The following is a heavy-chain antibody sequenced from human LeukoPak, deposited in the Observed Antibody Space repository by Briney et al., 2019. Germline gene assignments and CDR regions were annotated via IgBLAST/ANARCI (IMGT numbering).Heavy chain of an antibody. CDR3: ATGGSTRTVTSGKDWFDP. D-gene: IGHD4-17*01. Sequence: GASVKVSCKASGYTFTSYGISWVRQVPGQGLEWMGWISAYTGNTDYAQNLQGRVTMTTDTSTDTAYMELSSLRSEDTAVYYCATGGSTRTVTSGKDWFDPWGQGTLVTVSS. CDR2: ISAYTGNT. CDR1: GYTFTSYG. V-gene: IGHV1-18*01. J-gene: IGHJ5*02.